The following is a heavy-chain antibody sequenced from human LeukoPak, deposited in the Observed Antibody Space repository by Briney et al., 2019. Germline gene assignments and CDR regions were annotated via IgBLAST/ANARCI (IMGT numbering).Heavy chain of an antibody. J-gene: IGHJ4*02. CDR1: GFSFGDYA. V-gene: IGHV3-49*04. Sequence: GGSLRLSCTASGFSFGDYATSWVRQAPGKGLEWVGFIRSKLYGGTTQYAASVKGRFTISRDDSKSIAYLQMNSLKTEDTAVYYCTRLFSESSSWALDYWGQGSLVTVSS. CDR2: IRSKLYGGTT. CDR3: TRLFSESSSWALDY. D-gene: IGHD6-13*01.